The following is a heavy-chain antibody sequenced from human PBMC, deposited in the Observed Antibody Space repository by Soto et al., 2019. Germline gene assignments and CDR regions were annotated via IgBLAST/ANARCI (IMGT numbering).Heavy chain of an antibody. V-gene: IGHV4-31*03. CDR1: GASISSAGYY. J-gene: IGHJ4*02. Sequence: VQLQESGPGLVKPSQTLSLTCTVSGASISSAGYYWTWIRQHPANGPEWIGYIYYNGRTYYNPSLKSRASISADTSKNQFSLKVTSVTAADTAIYYCAREPPLGEQWLISRWGQGTLVTVSS. CDR3: AREPPLGEQWLISR. CDR2: IYYNGRT. D-gene: IGHD6-19*01.